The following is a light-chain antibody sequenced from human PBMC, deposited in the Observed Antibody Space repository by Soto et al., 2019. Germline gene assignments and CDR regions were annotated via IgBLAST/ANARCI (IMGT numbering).Light chain of an antibody. CDR1: QGISSY. Sequence: IRMTQSPSSVCASTGDRVTITCRASQGISSYLAWYQQKPGKAPKLLIYAASTLQSGVPSRFRGSGSGTTFTPTISCLQSEDFAAEYCQQYYSYCPLTFGGGTKVDIK. CDR2: AAS. CDR3: QQYYSYCPLT. J-gene: IGKJ4*01. V-gene: IGKV1-8*01.